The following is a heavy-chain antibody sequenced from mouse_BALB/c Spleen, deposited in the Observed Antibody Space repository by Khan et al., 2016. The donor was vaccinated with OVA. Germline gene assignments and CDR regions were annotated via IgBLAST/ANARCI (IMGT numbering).Heavy chain of an antibody. V-gene: IGHV2-2*02. CDR1: GYSLTSDG. CDR3: ARNYDYDEGIAY. CDR2: IWSGGST. J-gene: IGHJ3*01. Sequence: QVQLKESGPGLVQPSQSLSITCTVSGYSLTSDGVHWVRQSPGKGLEWLGGIWSGGSTDYNEAFISRLSISKDNFKGQVFFKMNSLQANDTAIYYCARNYDYDEGIAYWGQGTLVTVSA. D-gene: IGHD2-4*01.